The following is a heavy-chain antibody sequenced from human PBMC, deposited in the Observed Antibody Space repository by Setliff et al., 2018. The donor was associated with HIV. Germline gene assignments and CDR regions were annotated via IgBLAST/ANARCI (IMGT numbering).Heavy chain of an antibody. CDR3: ARGLYSSSSRGAFDI. CDR2: ISSYNGNT. V-gene: IGHV1-18*01. Sequence: GASVKVSCKASGGTFSSYAFIWVRQAPGQGLEWTGWISSYNGNTDYAQKLQGRVTMTTHTSTTTAYMELRSLRSDDTAVYYCARGLYSSSSRGAFDIWGQGTMVTVSS. J-gene: IGHJ3*02. CDR1: GGTFSSYA. D-gene: IGHD6-6*01.